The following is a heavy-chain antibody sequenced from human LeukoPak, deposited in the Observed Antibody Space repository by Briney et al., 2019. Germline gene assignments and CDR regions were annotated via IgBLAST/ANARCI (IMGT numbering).Heavy chain of an antibody. CDR2: ISNSGDSA. D-gene: IGHD3-16*01. V-gene: IGHV3-23*01. J-gene: IGHJ3*02. Sequence: GGSLRLSCAASGFTFSSSGMSWVRQAPGKGLDWVAAISNSGDSAYYADSVKGQFTISRDNSKNTLYLQMKSLRAEDTALYYCAKNTAPLGGAFDIWGQGTMVTVSS. CDR3: AKNTAPLGGAFDI. CDR1: GFTFSSSG.